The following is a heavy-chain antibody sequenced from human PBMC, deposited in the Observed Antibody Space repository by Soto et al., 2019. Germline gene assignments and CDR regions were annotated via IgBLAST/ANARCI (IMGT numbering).Heavy chain of an antibody. CDR3: AIPTTVVIPGDHGLDV. Sequence: QVQLVQSGTEVEKPGSSVKVSCKASGGTFSNYAITWVRQAPGQGLEWMGRIIPIIGTPKYAQKFQGRVTITADESTTTAYMDLSRLRSEDTAVYYCAIPTTVVIPGDHGLDVWGQGTTVIVSS. J-gene: IGHJ6*02. D-gene: IGHD4-17*01. V-gene: IGHV1-69*01. CDR2: IIPIIGTP. CDR1: GGTFSNYA.